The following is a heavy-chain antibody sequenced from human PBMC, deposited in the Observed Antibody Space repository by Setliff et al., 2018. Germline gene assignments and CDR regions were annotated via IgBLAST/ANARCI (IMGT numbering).Heavy chain of an antibody. CDR1: GASVSSHY. J-gene: IGHJ4*02. V-gene: IGHV4-59*02. D-gene: IGHD3-22*01. Sequence: PSETLSLTCNVSGASVSSHYWDRIRQPPGKGLEWIGFISYSGITTYNVSLKSRVSISVDTSKNQLSLTLSSVTAADTAVYYCARDDPNHYDVSGYSVGYFDYWGLGTPVTLSS. CDR3: ARDDPNHYDVSGYSVGYFDY. CDR2: ISYSGIT.